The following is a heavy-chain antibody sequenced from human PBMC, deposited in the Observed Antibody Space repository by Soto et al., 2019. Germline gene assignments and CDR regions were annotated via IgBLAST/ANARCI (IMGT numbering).Heavy chain of an antibody. Sequence: QVQLVQSGAEVKKPGASVRVSCKASGYTFTSYDINWVRQATGQGLEWMGWMNPNSGNTGYAQKFQGRVTMTRNTCISSADMALSNLRSVDTVVYYGAGEGTVGGYDYWGQGTMVTVSS. V-gene: IGHV1-8*01. D-gene: IGHD2-8*02. CDR2: MNPNSGNT. J-gene: IGHJ4*02. CDR1: GYTFTSYD. CDR3: AGEGTVGGYDY.